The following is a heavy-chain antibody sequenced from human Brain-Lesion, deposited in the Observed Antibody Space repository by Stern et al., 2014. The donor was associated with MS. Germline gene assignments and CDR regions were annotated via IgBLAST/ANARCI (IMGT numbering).Heavy chain of an antibody. V-gene: IGHV1-24*01. D-gene: IGHD1-26*01. CDR3: ATLSPGAGGNYYRHFDY. CDR2: FDPEDGET. Sequence: VQLVESGAEVKKPGASVKVSCKVSGYTLTELSMHWVRQAPRKGLEWMGGFDPEDGETIYAQKFQGRVPMTEDTSTDTAYMELSSPRSEDTAVYYCATLSPGAGGNYYRHFDYWGQGTLVTVSS. J-gene: IGHJ4*02. CDR1: GYTLTELS.